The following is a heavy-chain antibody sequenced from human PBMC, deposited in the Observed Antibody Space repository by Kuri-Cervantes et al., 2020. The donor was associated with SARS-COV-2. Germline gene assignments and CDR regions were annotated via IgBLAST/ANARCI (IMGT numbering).Heavy chain of an antibody. CDR3: GKDLAVAEDYYYYGMDV. CDR2: IRFTGSNK. V-gene: IGHV3-30*02. J-gene: IGHJ6*02. Sequence: GESLKISCAASGFTFSSYGMHWVRQAPGKGLEWVALIRFTGSNKYYTDSVKGRFTISRDNSKNTLYLQMNSLRPEGTAVYYCGKDLAVAEDYYYYGMDVWGQGTTVTVSS. D-gene: IGHD2-15*01. CDR1: GFTFSSYG.